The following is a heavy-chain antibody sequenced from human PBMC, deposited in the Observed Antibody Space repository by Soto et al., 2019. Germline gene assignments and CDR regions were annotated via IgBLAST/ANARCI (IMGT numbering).Heavy chain of an antibody. CDR3: AKEGGYWYFDL. CDR1: GFTFDDYA. D-gene: IGHD3-16*01. Sequence: EVQLVESGGGLVQPGRSLRLSCAASGFTFDDYAMHWVRQAPGKGLEWVSGISWNSGSIGYADSVKGRFTISRDNAKNSLYLQMNSLGAEETALYYCAKEGGYWYFDLWGRGTLVTVSS. J-gene: IGHJ2*01. CDR2: ISWNSGSI. V-gene: IGHV3-9*01.